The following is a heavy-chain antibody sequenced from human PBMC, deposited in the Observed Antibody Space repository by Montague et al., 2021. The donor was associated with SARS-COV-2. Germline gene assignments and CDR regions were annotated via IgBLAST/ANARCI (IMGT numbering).Heavy chain of an antibody. J-gene: IGHJ4*02. D-gene: IGHD3-10*01. Sequence: KNHSGLPTYNPSLTSRFTISVATSNNQFSLMLSSVTAADTAVYYCASRGAGWFGSNPERFDYWGQGTLVTVSS. CDR2: KNHSGLP. V-gene: IGHV4-34*01. CDR3: ASRGAGWFGSNPERFDY.